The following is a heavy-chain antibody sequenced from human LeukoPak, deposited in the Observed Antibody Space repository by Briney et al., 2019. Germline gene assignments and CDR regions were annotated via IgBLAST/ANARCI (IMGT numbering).Heavy chain of an antibody. CDR2: INHSGST. CDR1: GGSFSGYY. CDR3: ARVVGYCSGGSCKYYYYYYYMDV. J-gene: IGHJ6*03. Sequence: PSETLSLTCAVYGGSFSGYYWSWIRQPPGKGLEWIGEINHSGSTNYNPSLKSRVTISVDTSKNQFSLKLSSVTAADTAVYYCARVVGYCSGGSCKYYYYYYYMDVWGKGTTVTVSS. D-gene: IGHD2-15*01. V-gene: IGHV4-34*01.